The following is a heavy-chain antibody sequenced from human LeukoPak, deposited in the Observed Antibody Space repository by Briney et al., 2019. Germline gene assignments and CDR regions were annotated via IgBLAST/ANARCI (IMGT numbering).Heavy chain of an antibody. V-gene: IGHV1-8*01. Sequence: ASVKVSCKASGYTFTSYDINWVRQATRQGLEWMGWMNPNSDNTGYAQKFQGRVTMTRNTSISTAYMELSSLRSEDTAVYYCARSPTPYYYDSSGYPDYWGQGTLVTVSS. CDR3: ARSPTPYYYDSSGYPDY. CDR1: GYTFTSYD. J-gene: IGHJ4*02. D-gene: IGHD3-22*01. CDR2: MNPNSDNT.